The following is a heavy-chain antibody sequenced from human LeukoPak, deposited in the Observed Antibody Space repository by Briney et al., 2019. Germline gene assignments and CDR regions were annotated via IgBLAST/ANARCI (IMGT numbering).Heavy chain of an antibody. CDR3: ARRHDYGDR. Sequence: GGSLRLSCVASGLSFSTYSMIWVRQDPGKGLEWVSSISSNSSYIYYADSVKGRFTISRDNAKNSLYLQMNSLRAEDTAVYYCARRHDYGDRWGQGTLVTVSS. CDR2: ISSNSSYI. V-gene: IGHV3-21*01. J-gene: IGHJ5*02. D-gene: IGHD4-17*01. CDR1: GLSFSTYS.